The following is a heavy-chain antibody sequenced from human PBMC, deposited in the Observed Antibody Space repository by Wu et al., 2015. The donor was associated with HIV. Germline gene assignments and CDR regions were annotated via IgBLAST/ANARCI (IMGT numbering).Heavy chain of an antibody. Sequence: QVQLVQSGAEVKKPGASVKVSCKASGYTFTRHYIHWVRQAPGQGLEWMGIIKPSGGSTGYAQKFQGRVTMTRDTSISTAYMELSRLRSDDTAVYYCARAGDGYCSGGSCYYFDYWGQGTLVTVSS. CDR3: ARAGDGYCSGGSCYYFDY. D-gene: IGHD2-15*01. V-gene: IGHV1-46*01. CDR2: IKPSGGST. CDR1: GYTFTRHY. J-gene: IGHJ4*02.